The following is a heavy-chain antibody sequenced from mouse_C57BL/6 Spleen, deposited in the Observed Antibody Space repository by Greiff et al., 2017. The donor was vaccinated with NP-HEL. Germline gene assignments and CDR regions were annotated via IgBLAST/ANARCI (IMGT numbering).Heavy chain of an antibody. CDR1: GYTFTDYE. CDR3: TIVYDGYYLYAMDY. V-gene: IGHV1-15*01. D-gene: IGHD2-3*01. CDR2: IDPETGGT. Sequence: QVHVKQSGAELVRPGASVTLSCKASGYTFTDYEMHWVKQTPVHGLEWIGAIDPETGGTAYNQKFKGKAILTADKSSSTAYMELRSLTSEDSAVYYCTIVYDGYYLYAMDYWGQGTSVTVSS. J-gene: IGHJ4*01.